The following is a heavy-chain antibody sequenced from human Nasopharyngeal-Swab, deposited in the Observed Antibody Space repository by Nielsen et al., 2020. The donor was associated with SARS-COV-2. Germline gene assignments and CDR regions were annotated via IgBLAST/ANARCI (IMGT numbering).Heavy chain of an antibody. V-gene: IGHV1-2*06. D-gene: IGHD4-17*01. CDR3: AVDYGDYDSYYGMDV. CDR1: GYTFTDYY. J-gene: IGHJ6*02. CDR2: ISAASGGT. Sequence: ASVKVSCKSSGYTFTDYYIHWVRQAPGQGPEWMGRISAASGGTNYAQIFRGRVTVTRDTSTSTTYMELTNLRSDDTAVYYCAVDYGDYDSYYGMDVWGQGTTVTVSS.